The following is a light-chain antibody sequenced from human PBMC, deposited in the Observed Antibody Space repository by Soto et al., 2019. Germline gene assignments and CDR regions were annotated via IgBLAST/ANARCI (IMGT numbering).Light chain of an antibody. CDR2: GVS. Sequence: QSALTQPASVSGSPGQSITISCTGSNNDVGGHNYVSWYQQHPGKAPKLMIYGVSNRPSGVSNRFSGSKSGNTASLTISGLQAEDEADYYCSSYTSSGSNVILGGGTKLTVL. CDR1: NNDVGGHNY. CDR3: SSYTSSGSNVI. V-gene: IGLV2-14*03. J-gene: IGLJ2*01.